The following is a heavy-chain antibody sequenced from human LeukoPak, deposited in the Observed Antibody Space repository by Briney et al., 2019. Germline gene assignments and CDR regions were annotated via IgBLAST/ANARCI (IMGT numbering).Heavy chain of an antibody. CDR3: ARDFTRNSYAVAEFFHP. Sequence: SETLSLTCTASGGSIRGYYWNWIRQSARKGLEWIGRIYANGGTNYNPSLRSRVSMSVDTSKNQFSLKLTSVTAADTAIYYCARDFTRNSYAVAEFFHPWGQGTLVSVSS. J-gene: IGHJ1*01. V-gene: IGHV4-4*07. CDR2: IYANGGT. D-gene: IGHD5-18*01. CDR1: GGSIRGYY.